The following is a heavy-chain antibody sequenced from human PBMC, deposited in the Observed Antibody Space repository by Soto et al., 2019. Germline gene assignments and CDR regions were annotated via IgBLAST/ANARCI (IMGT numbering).Heavy chain of an antibody. V-gene: IGHV4-59*01. CDR3: ARVGVGYDYVWGSYRYEFIGGMDV. CDR2: IYYSGST. CDR1: GGSISSYY. Sequence: QVQLQESGPGLVKPSETLSLTCTVSGGSISSYYWSWIRQLPGKGLEWIGYIYYSGSTNYNPSLKSRVTISVDTSKNQFSLKLSSVTAADTAVYYCARVGVGYDYVWGSYRYEFIGGMDVWGQGTTVTVSS. J-gene: IGHJ6*02. D-gene: IGHD3-16*02.